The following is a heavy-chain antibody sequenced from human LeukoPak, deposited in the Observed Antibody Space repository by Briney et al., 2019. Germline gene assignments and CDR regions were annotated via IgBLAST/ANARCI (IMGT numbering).Heavy chain of an antibody. CDR2: ISYTGDSI. D-gene: IGHD5-18*01. J-gene: IGHJ4*02. CDR1: GFTLSDYY. Sequence: GGSLRLSCAASGFTLSDYYMIWIRQAPGKGLEWVSYISYTGDSIYYADSVKGRFTISRDNAKNSVYLQMNSLRAEDTALYYCARPSRGYSYGFFDYWGQGTLVSVSS. V-gene: IGHV3-11*04. CDR3: ARPSRGYSYGFFDY.